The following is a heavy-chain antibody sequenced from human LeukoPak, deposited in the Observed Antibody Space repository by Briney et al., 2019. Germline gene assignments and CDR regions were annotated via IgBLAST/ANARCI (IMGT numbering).Heavy chain of an antibody. CDR1: RFTLSNYA. J-gene: IGHJ3*02. CDR3: AKTVSGNPARDAFDI. D-gene: IGHD1-26*01. Sequence: GGSLRLSCTASRFTLSNYAMSWVRQAPGKGLEWVSSLSGSGRYTYYADSVQGRSSISRDNSKTTLYLQMNSLRAEDTAVYYCAKTVSGNPARDAFDIWGQGTMVAVSS. V-gene: IGHV3-23*01. CDR2: LSGSGRYT.